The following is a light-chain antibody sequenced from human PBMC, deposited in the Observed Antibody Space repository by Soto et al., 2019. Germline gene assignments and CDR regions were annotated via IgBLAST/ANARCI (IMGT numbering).Light chain of an antibody. Sequence: SYELTQPPSVSVAPGQTAKITCGGNNIGTKYVQWYQQKPGQAPVLVVFANSDRPPGIPERLSGSNSGNTATLTISRVEAGDEADYYCQVWDPSRAHYVFGTGTKLTVL. CDR3: QVWDPSRAHYV. CDR1: NIGTKY. J-gene: IGLJ1*01. CDR2: ANS. V-gene: IGLV3-21*02.